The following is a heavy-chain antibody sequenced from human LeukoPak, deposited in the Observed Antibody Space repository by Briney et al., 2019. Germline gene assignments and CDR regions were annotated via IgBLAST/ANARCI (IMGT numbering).Heavy chain of an antibody. D-gene: IGHD6-19*01. Sequence: SETLSLTCAVYGGSFSGYYWSWIRQPPGKGLEWIGEINHSGSTNYNPSLKSRVTISVDTSKNQFSLKLSSVTAADTAVYYCARVSIAVDLDYWGQGTLLSVSS. CDR2: INHSGST. V-gene: IGHV4-34*01. J-gene: IGHJ4*02. CDR3: ARVSIAVDLDY. CDR1: GGSFSGYY.